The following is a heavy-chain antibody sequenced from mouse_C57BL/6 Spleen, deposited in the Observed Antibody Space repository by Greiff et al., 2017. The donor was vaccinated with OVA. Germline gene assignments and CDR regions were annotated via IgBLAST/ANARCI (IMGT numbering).Heavy chain of an antibody. CDR2: INPYNGDT. J-gene: IGHJ2*01. V-gene: IGHV1-20*01. CDR3: ARGDPSLYFDY. Sequence: VQLQQSGPELVKPGDSVKISCKASGYSFTGYFMNWVMQSHGKSLEWIGRINPYNGDTFYNQKFKGKATLTVDKSSSTAHMELRSLTSEDSAVYYCARGDPSLYFDYWGQGTTLTVSS. CDR1: GYSFTGYF.